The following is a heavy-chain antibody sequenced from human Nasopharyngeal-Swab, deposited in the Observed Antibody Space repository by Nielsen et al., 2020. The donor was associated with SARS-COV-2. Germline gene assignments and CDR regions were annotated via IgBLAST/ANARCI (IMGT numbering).Heavy chain of an antibody. Sequence: WIRQPPGKGLGWIGEINHSGSTNYNPSLKSRVTISVDTSKNQFSLKLSSVTAADTAVYYCARRDPVVVVAALGIRLYDSTKFDPWGQGTLVTVSS. D-gene: IGHD2-15*01. CDR3: ARRDPVVVVAALGIRLYDSTKFDP. CDR2: INHSGST. V-gene: IGHV4-34*01. J-gene: IGHJ5*02.